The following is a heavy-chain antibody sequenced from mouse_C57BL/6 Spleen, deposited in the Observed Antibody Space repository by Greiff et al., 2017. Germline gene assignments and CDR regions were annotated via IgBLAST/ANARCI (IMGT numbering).Heavy chain of an antibody. J-gene: IGHJ2*01. CDR2: IDPSDSET. CDR3: ARSRVTGFDY. CDR1: GYTFTSYW. V-gene: IGHV1-52*01. Sequence: VKLQQPGAELVRPGSSVKLSCKASGYTFTSYWMHWVKQRPIQGLEWIGNIDPSDSETNYNQKFKDKATLTVDKSSSTAYMQLSSLTSEDSAVXYGARSRVTGFDYWGQGTTLTVSS. D-gene: IGHD4-1*01.